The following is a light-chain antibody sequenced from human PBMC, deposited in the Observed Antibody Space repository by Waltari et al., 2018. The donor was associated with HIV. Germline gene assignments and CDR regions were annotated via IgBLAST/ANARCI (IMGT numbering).Light chain of an antibody. V-gene: IGKV3D-11*01. J-gene: IGKJ4*01. CDR1: QGVSSY. CDR2: DAS. CDR3: QQRSNRLT. Sequence: EIVFTQSPATLSLSPGERATLSCRASQGVSSYLAWYQQKPGQAPRLLIYDASNRATGIPARFSGSGPGTDFTLTISSLEPEDFAVYYCQQRSNRLTFGGGTKVEIK.